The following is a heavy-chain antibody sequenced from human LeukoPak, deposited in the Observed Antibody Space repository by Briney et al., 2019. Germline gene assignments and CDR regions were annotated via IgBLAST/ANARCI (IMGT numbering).Heavy chain of an antibody. D-gene: IGHD2-2*02. CDR2: ISCDGSNK. CDR1: GFTFSSYA. CDR3: ARASAAIAPIAGLPGDY. J-gene: IGHJ4*02. Sequence: GRSLRLSCAASGFTFSSYAMHWVRQAPGKGLEWVAVISCDGSNKYYADSVKGRFTISRDNSKNTLYLQMNSLRGEDTAVYYCARASAAIAPIAGLPGDYWGQGTLVTVSS. V-gene: IGHV3-30*01.